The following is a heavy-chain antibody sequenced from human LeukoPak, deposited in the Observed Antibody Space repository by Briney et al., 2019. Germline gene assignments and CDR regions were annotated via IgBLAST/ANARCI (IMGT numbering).Heavy chain of an antibody. Sequence: GGSLRLSCAASGFTFSTYAMGWVRQAPGKGLEWVSAISGGGGSTYYADSVKGRLTISRDNSKNTLYLQMNSLRAEDTAVYYCARGGGTDWFDPWGQGTLVTVSS. D-gene: IGHD4-23*01. CDR2: ISGGGGST. V-gene: IGHV3-23*01. J-gene: IGHJ5*02. CDR1: GFTFSTYA. CDR3: ARGGGTDWFDP.